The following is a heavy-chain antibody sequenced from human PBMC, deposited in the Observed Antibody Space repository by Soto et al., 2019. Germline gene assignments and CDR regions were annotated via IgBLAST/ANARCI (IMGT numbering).Heavy chain of an antibody. CDR2: ISGSSDGT. D-gene: IGHD3-10*01. J-gene: IGHJ4*02. CDR3: AKGSSAGRPYYFDY. CDR1: GYTFSNYV. Sequence: EVEVLESGGGLVQPGGSMRLSCAGSGYTFSNYVMSWVRQGQGKGLEWVSAISGSSDGTYYLDAVKGRFTISRDNSKNTLYLQMRGLRAEDTAIYYCAKGSSAGRPYYFDYWGQGTLVTVSS. V-gene: IGHV3-23*01.